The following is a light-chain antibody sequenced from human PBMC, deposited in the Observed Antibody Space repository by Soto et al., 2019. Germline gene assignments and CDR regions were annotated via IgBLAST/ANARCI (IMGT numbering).Light chain of an antibody. V-gene: IGLV2-14*03. CDR2: DVS. CDR1: SSDVGEYNY. J-gene: IGLJ1*01. CDR3: SASTPSIARYV. Sequence: QSALTQPASVSGSPGQSITISCTGISSDVGEYNYLSLYQQHPGTAPTLIIYDVSNRPSGVSNRFAGSKASSTAALTISALQAEHEADYYSSASTPSIARYVVGAGTKVTVL.